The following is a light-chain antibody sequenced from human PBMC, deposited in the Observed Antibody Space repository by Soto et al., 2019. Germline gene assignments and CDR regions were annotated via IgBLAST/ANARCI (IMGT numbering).Light chain of an antibody. Sequence: EIVLTQSPGTLSLSPGERATLSCRASQSVSSSYLASYQQKPGQAPRLLIYGASGRATGIPDRFSGSGSGTDFTLTISRLEPVDFAVYYCHQYGSSPPVTFGQGTRLEIK. CDR1: QSVSSSY. CDR3: HQYGSSPPVT. V-gene: IGKV3-20*01. CDR2: GAS. J-gene: IGKJ5*01.